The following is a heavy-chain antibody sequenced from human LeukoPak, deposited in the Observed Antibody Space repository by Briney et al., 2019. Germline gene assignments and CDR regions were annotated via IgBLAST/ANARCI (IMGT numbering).Heavy chain of an antibody. CDR2: IYTTGIGGSP. Sequence: SQTLSLTCTVSGASMSSGSYYWSWIRQPAGKGLEWIGRIYTTGIGGSPNYNPSLKSRVTISLDTSKNQFSLKLSSVTAADTAVYYCARKRPWGLSRYFDYWGQGTLVTVSS. CDR1: GASMSSGSYY. CDR3: ARKRPWGLSRYFDY. D-gene: IGHD7-27*01. V-gene: IGHV4-61*02. J-gene: IGHJ4*02.